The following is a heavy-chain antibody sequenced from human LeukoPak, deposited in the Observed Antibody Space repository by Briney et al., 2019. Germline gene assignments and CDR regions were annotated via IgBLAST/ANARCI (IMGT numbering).Heavy chain of an antibody. D-gene: IGHD3-16*02. CDR1: GYTFTSYG. CDR3: ARGLGNYPEIPLDY. V-gene: IGHV1-18*01. J-gene: IGHJ4*02. Sequence: ASVKVSCKASGYTFTSYGISWVRQAPGQGLEWMGWISAYNGNTNYPQKLQGRVTMPTDTSTSTAYMELRSLRSDDTAVFYCARGLGNYPEIPLDYWGQGTLVTVSS. CDR2: ISAYNGNT.